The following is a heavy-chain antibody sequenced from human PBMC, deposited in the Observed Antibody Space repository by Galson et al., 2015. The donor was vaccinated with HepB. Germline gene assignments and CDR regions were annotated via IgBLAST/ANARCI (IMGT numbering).Heavy chain of an antibody. Sequence: LRLSCAASGFAFRAYRMAWVRHAPGKGMELVAKIKQDGSEKYYVDSVKCRFTISRDNAESSMYLQMNSLRAEDTAVYYCARARLRSFDHWGQGTLVTVSS. CDR1: GFAFRAYR. V-gene: IGHV3-7*03. CDR2: IKQDGSEK. J-gene: IGHJ4*02. CDR3: ARARLRSFDH.